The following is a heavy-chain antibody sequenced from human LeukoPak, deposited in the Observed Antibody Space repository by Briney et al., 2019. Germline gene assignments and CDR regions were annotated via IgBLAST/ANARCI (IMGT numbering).Heavy chain of an antibody. CDR2: IWYDGSNK. J-gene: IGHJ4*02. V-gene: IGHV3-33*01. CDR1: GFTLSSYG. D-gene: IGHD3-10*01. CDR3: ARDRAYGSGSGFDY. Sequence: GGSLRLSCAASGFTLSSYGMHWVRQAPGKGLEWVAVIWYDGSNKYYADSVKGRFTISRDNSKNTLYLQMNSLRAEDTAVYYCARDRAYGSGSGFDYWGQGTLVTVSS.